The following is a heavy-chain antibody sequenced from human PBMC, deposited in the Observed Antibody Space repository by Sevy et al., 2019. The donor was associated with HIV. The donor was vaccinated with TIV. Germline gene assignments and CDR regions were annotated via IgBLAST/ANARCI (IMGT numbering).Heavy chain of an antibody. CDR3: AKGKTYYYDSSGAPDAFDI. D-gene: IGHD3-22*01. CDR2: ISWNSGSI. Sequence: GGSLRLSCAASGFTFDDYAMHWVRQAPGKGLEWVSGISWNSGSIVYADSVKGRFTISRDNAKNSLYLQMNSLRAEDTALYYCAKGKTYYYDSSGAPDAFDIWGQGTMVTVSS. CDR1: GFTFDDYA. J-gene: IGHJ3*02. V-gene: IGHV3-9*01.